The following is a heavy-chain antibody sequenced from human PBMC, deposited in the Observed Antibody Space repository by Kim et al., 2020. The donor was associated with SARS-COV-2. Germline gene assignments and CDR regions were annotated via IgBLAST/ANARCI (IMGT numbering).Heavy chain of an antibody. CDR2: LLYDGSDK. CDR3: AKDRVDRYKYGSGRWYYDMDV. D-gene: IGHD3-10*01. J-gene: IGHJ6*02. Sequence: GGSLRLSCAASGFTFSTYAMHWVRQAPGKGLEWVAVLLYDGSDKYYADSVKGRFTISRDNSKNTLYLQMNSLRAEDTAVYYCAKDRVDRYKYGSGRWYYDMDVWGQGTTVIVSS. V-gene: IGHV3-30*18. CDR1: GFTFSTYA.